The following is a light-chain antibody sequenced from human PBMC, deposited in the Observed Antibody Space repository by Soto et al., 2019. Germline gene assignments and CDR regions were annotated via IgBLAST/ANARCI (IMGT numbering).Light chain of an antibody. CDR2: AAS. CDR3: QQLYNYPRT. V-gene: IGKV1-9*01. J-gene: IGKJ1*01. CDR1: QGIASY. Sequence: DIQLTQSPSFLSASVGDRVTITCRASQGIASYLAWFQQKSGKAPELLMFAASTLRGGVPSRFSGSGSGTEYTLTITNLQPEDFATYYCQQLYNYPRTFGQGNK.